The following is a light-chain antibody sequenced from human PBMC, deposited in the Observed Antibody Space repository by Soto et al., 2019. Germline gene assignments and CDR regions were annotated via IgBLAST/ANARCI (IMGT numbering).Light chain of an antibody. Sequence: DIQMTQSPSTLSASVGDRVTITCRASQSISSWLAWYQQKPGTAPKLLIYKASTLQSGVPSRFSGSGSGTEFPLTISSLQPDDSATYYCQQYNDNWTFGQGIKVEIK. J-gene: IGKJ1*01. CDR3: QQYNDNWT. CDR1: QSISSW. V-gene: IGKV1-5*03. CDR2: KAS.